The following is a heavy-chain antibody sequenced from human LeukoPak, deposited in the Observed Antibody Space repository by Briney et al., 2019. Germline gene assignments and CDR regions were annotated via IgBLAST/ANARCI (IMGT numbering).Heavy chain of an antibody. V-gene: IGHV4-59*01. CDR1: GGSISDYY. D-gene: IGHD3-10*01. CDR3: ARGHDRNFFGSKPFDP. Sequence: SETLSLTCTVSGGSISDYYWTWIRQPPGKGLEWIGCIYYSGSTNYNPSLKSRVTISVDTSKNQFSLNLSSVTAAHTAVYYCARGHDRNFFGSKPFDPWGQGTLVTVSS. CDR2: IYYSGST. J-gene: IGHJ5*02.